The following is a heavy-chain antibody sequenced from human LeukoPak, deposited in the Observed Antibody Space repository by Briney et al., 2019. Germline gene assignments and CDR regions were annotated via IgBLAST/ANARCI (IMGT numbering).Heavy chain of an antibody. V-gene: IGHV4-34*01. CDR3: ARGLIAARPLDY. CDR2: INHSGSA. J-gene: IGHJ4*02. Sequence: SETLSLTCAVYGGSFSGYYWSWIRQPPGKGLEWIGEINHSGSANYNPSLKSRVTISVDTSKNQFSLKLSSVTAADTAVYYCARGLIAARPLDYWGQGTLVTVSS. D-gene: IGHD6-6*01. CDR1: GGSFSGYY.